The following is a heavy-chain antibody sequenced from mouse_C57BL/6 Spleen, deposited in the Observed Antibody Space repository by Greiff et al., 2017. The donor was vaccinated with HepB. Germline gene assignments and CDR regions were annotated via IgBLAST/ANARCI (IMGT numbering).Heavy chain of an antibody. Sequence: QVQLKQPGAELVRPGTSVKLSCKASGYTFTSYWMHWVKQRPGQGLEWIGVIDPSDSYTNYNQKFKGKATLTVDTSSSTAYMQLSSLTSEDSAVYYCARTRNLDYWGQGTTLTVSS. V-gene: IGHV1-59*01. CDR1: GYTFTSYW. CDR3: ARTRNLDY. CDR2: IDPSDSYT. J-gene: IGHJ2*01.